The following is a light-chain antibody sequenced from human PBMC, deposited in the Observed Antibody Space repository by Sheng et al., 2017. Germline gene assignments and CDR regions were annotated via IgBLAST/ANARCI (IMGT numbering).Light chain of an antibody. CDR1: QYVNSNY. V-gene: IGKV3-20*01. Sequence: EIVLTQSPGTLSLSPGDRASLSCRASQYVNSNYVAWYQQKPGQAPRLLIFTASRRAAGVPDRFSGSGSGTDFTLTISRLEPEDFAVYYCQQYGSSPLTFGGGTKVEIK. CDR2: TAS. J-gene: IGKJ4*01. CDR3: QQYGSSPLT.